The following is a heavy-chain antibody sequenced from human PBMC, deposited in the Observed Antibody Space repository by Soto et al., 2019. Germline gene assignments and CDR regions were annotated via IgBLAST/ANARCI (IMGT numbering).Heavy chain of an antibody. CDR1: GYTFTSYG. J-gene: IGHJ4*02. CDR3: ARDPSARYGGNSIDY. D-gene: IGHD4-17*01. V-gene: IGHV1-18*04. CDR2: ISAYNGNT. Sequence: VASVKVSCKASGYTFTSYGISWVRQAPGQGLEWMGWISAYNGNTNYAQKLQGRVTMTTDTSTSTAYMELRSLRSDDTAVYYCARDPSARYGGNSIDYWGQGTLVTVSS.